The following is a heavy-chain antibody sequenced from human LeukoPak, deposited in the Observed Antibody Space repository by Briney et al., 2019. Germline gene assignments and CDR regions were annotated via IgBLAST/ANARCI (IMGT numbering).Heavy chain of an antibody. J-gene: IGHJ3*02. CDR2: INPNSGGT. D-gene: IGHD3-22*01. Sequence: ASVKVSCKASGYTFTSYYMHWVRQAPGQGLEWMGWINPNSGGTNYAQKFQGWVTMTRDTSISTAYMELSRLRSDDTAVYYCALIGHSSGPTVAFDIWGQGTMVTVSS. V-gene: IGHV1-2*04. CDR3: ALIGHSSGPTVAFDI. CDR1: GYTFTSYY.